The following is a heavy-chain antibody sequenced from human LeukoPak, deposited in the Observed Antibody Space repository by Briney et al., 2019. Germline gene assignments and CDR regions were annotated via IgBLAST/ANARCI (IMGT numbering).Heavy chain of an antibody. CDR2: INPNSGGT. J-gene: IGHJ4*02. V-gene: IGHV1-2*02. D-gene: IGHD1-14*01. Sequence: ASVKVSCKASGYIFTNYDMHWVRQAPGQGLEWMGWINPNSGGTNYAQKFQGRVTMTRDTSISTAYMELSRLRSDDTAVYYCARSHPGTFDYWGQGTLVTVSS. CDR3: ARSHPGTFDY. CDR1: GYIFTNYD.